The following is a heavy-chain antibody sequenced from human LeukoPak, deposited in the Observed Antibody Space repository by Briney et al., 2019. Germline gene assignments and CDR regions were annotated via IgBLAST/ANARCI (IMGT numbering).Heavy chain of an antibody. CDR2: IPYDGSNK. CDR1: GFTFSSYG. D-gene: IGHD2-2*01. V-gene: IGHV3-30*02. Sequence: GGSLRLSCAASGFTFSSYGMHWVRQAPGKGLEWVAFIPYDGSNKYYADPVKGRFTISRDNSKNTLYVQMNSLRAEDTAVYHCAKDGARFCSSTSCYGGHFQHWGQGTLVTVSS. CDR3: AKDGARFCSSTSCYGGHFQH. J-gene: IGHJ1*01.